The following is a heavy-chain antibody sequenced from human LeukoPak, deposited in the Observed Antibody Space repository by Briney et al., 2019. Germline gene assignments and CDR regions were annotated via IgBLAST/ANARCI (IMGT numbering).Heavy chain of an antibody. CDR3: ARDSGAGSSSNWFDP. D-gene: IGHD6-6*01. CDR2: ISGYTGNT. CDR1: GYNFINWG. J-gene: IGHJ5*02. Sequence: ASVKVSCKTSGYNFINWGVTWVRQAPGQGLEWMGWISGYTGNTIYAQKLQGRVTVTTDTSTSTAYMELRSLTSDDTAVYYCARDSGAGSSSNWFDPWGQGTLVTVSS. V-gene: IGHV1-18*01.